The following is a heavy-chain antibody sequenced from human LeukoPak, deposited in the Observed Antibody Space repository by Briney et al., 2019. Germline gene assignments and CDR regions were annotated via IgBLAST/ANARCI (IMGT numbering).Heavy chain of an antibody. CDR3: ARDSPAVAGIYWYFDL. J-gene: IGHJ2*01. CDR2: IYYSGST. V-gene: IGHV4-59*01. CDR1: GGSISSYY. Sequence: SETLSLTCTVSGGSISSYYLRWIRQPPGKGLEWIGYIYYSGSTNYNPSLKSRVTISVDTSKNQFSLKLSSVTAADTAVYYCARDSPAVAGIYWYFDLWGRGTLVTVSS. D-gene: IGHD6-19*01.